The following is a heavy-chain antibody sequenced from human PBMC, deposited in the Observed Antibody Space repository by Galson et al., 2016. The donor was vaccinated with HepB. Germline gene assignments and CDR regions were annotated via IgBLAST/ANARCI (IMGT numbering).Heavy chain of an antibody. D-gene: IGHD1-26*01. V-gene: IGHV4-39*01. CDR3: ARSSGSRNGYFDY. J-gene: IGHJ4*02. CDR2: GVT. Sequence: GVTHYNPSLESRVTISVDTSKNQFSLRLSSLTAADTSVYYCARSSGSRNGYFDYWGQGALVTVSS.